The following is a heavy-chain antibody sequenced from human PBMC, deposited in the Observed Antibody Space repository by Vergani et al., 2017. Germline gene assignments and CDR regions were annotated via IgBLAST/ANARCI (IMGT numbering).Heavy chain of an antibody. CDR2: INHSGST. CDR1: GGSFSGYY. Sequence: QVQLQQWGAGLLKPSETLSLTCAVYGGSFSGYYWSWIRQPPGKGVEWIGEINHSGSTNYNPSLKSRVTISVDTSKNQFYLKLSSVTAADTAVYYCAKHYQTGDQVYYYMDVWGRGTTVTVSS. CDR3: AKHYQTGDQVYYYMDV. V-gene: IGHV4-34*01. D-gene: IGHD7-27*01. J-gene: IGHJ6*03.